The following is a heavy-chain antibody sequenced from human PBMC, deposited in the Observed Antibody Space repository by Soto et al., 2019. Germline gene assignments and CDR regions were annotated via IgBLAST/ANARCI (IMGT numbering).Heavy chain of an antibody. CDR1: GGSISSYY. J-gene: IGHJ5*02. D-gene: IGHD3-10*01. CDR2: IYYSGST. V-gene: IGHV4-59*01. CDR3: ARVVRGLYNWFDP. Sequence: SETLSLTCTVSGGSISSYYWSWIRQPPGKGLEWIRYIYYSGSTNYNPSLKSRVTISVDTSKNQFSLKLSSVTAADTAVYYCARVVRGLYNWFDPWGQGTLVTSPQ.